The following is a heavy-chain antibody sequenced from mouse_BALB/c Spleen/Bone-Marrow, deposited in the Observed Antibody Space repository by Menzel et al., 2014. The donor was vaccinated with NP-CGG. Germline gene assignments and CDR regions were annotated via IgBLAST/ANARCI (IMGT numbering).Heavy chain of an antibody. CDR2: ILPGSGTT. D-gene: IGHD2-14*01. CDR1: GYTFSSYW. V-gene: IGHV1-9*01. Sequence: VQLQQSGAELMKPGASVKISCKATGYTFSSYWIEWVKQRPGHGLEWIGEILPGSGTTNYNEKFKGKATFTADTSSNTAYMQLSSLTSEDSADYYCARAPYRYYFDYWGQGTTLTVAS. CDR3: ARAPYRYYFDY. J-gene: IGHJ2*01.